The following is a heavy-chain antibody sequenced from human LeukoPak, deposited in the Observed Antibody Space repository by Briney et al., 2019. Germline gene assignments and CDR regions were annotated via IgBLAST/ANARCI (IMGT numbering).Heavy chain of an antibody. J-gene: IGHJ4*02. V-gene: IGHV3-20*01. CDR2: INWNGGST. CDR3: ARHSSAAATGFYHFDY. CDR1: GFSFDDYD. Sequence: PGGSLTLSCAASGFSFDDYDMSWVRQVPGKGLEWVSGINWNGGSTGYADSVTGRFTISRDNAQNSLHLQMSSLRAEDTALYHCARHSSAAATGFYHFDYWGKGTLVTVSS. D-gene: IGHD2-15*01.